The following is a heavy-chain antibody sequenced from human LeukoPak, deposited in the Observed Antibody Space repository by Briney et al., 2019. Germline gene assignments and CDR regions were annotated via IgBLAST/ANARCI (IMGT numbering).Heavy chain of an antibody. CDR2: ISSSGSTI. V-gene: IGHV3-48*03. J-gene: IGHJ4*02. D-gene: IGHD3-10*01. Sequence: AGGSLRLSCAASGFTFSSYEMNWVRQAPGKGLEWVSYISSSGSTIYYADSVKGRFTISRDNAKKSLYLQMNSLRAEDTAVYYCAREDGDYYFDYWGQGTLVTVSS. CDR3: AREDGDYYFDY. CDR1: GFTFSSYE.